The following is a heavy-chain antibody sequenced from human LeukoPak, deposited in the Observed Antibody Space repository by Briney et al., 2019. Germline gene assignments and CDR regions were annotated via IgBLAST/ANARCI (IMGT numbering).Heavy chain of an antibody. D-gene: IGHD5-18*01. J-gene: IGHJ4*02. CDR3: AKEHRDGYSYGQGLDY. Sequence: GGSLRLSCAASGFTFSSYGLHWVRQAPGKGLEWVAVISYDGSNKYYADSVKGRFTISRDNSKNTLYLQMNSLRAEDTVVYYCAKEHRDGYSYGQGLDYWGQGTLVTVSS. CDR1: GFTFSSYG. CDR2: ISYDGSNK. V-gene: IGHV3-30*18.